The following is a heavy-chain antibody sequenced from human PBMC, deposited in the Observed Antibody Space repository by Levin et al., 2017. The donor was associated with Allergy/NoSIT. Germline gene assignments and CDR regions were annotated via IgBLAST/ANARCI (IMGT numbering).Heavy chain of an antibody. Sequence: LSLTCAASGFTFSSYWMHWVRPAPGKGLVWVSRINSDGSSTSYADSVKGRFTISRDNAKNTLYLQMNSLRAEDTAVYYCARESDYYGSGLDYWGQGTLVTVSS. V-gene: IGHV3-74*01. CDR1: GFTFSSYW. D-gene: IGHD3-10*01. CDR3: ARESDYYGSGLDY. CDR2: INSDGSST. J-gene: IGHJ4*02.